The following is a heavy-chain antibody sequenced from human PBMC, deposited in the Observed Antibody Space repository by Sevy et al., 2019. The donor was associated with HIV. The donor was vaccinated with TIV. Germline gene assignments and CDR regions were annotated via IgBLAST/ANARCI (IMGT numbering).Heavy chain of an antibody. J-gene: IGHJ4*02. CDR1: GFSFSDHA. CDR3: ARDTPNYDSSGYFDH. Sequence: GGSLRLSCAASGFSFSDHAIHWVRLAPGKGLEWVAVISYDGSKKHYTDSVKGRFIISRDNSKNTLSLQMNSLRTEDTAVYYCARDTPNYDSSGYFDHWGQGTLVTVSS. D-gene: IGHD3-22*01. CDR2: ISYDGSKK. V-gene: IGHV3-30-3*01.